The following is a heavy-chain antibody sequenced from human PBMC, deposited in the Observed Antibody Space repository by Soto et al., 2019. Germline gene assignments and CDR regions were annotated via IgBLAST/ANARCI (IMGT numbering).Heavy chain of an antibody. J-gene: IGHJ5*02. CDR1: GASIGSGDDY. V-gene: IGHV4-30-4*08. CDR3: AKYQPPEFDP. CDR2: ISDSGST. D-gene: IGHD2-2*01. Sequence: SETLSLTCSVSGASIGSGDDYGTWIRQSPGKGLEWIGYISDSGSTFYNPSLRSRLTIALDTSKNHFSLKLNSVTAADTAVYYCAKYQPPEFDPWGHGIPVTCSS.